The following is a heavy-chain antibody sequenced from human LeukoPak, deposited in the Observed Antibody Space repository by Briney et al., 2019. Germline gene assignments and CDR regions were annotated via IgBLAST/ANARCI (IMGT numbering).Heavy chain of an antibody. J-gene: IGHJ5*02. D-gene: IGHD3-22*01. CDR1: GGSISSYY. V-gene: IGHV4-59*01. CDR3: ARGVGYYDSSGYYSDWFDP. Sequence: SETLSLTCTVSGGSISSYYWSWIRQPPGKGLEWIGYIYYSGSTNYNPSLKSRVTISVDTSKNQFSLKLSSVTAADTAVYYCARGVGYYDSSGYYSDWFDPWGQGTLVTVSS. CDR2: IYYSGST.